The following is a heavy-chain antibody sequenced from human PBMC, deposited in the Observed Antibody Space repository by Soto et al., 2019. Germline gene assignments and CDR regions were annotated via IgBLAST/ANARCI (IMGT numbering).Heavy chain of an antibody. CDR2: IRNKPNSYTT. J-gene: IGHJ4*02. Sequence: EVQLVESGGGLVQPGGSLRLSCAAAGFTFSDSYMDWVRQAPGKGLDWVGRIRNKPNSYTTEYAASVKGRFTISRDDSKNSLYLQMNSLRPDDTAVYYCARGGRWLQGNDYWGQGSLVTVSS. V-gene: IGHV3-72*01. D-gene: IGHD3-16*01. CDR1: GFTFSDSY. CDR3: ARGGRWLQGNDY.